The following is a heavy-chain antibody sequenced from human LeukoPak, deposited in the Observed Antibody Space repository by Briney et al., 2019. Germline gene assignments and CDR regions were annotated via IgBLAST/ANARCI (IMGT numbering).Heavy chain of an antibody. CDR2: IGGRGVST. CDR1: GFTFSSHT. Sequence: GGSLRLSCAASGFTFSSHTMSWVRKAPGKGLEWVSAIGGRGVSTNYADSVKGRFTISRDNSQNTLYLQMNSLRAEDTAVYYCAALTPYWGQGTTVTVSS. CDR3: AALTPY. J-gene: IGHJ6*02. V-gene: IGHV3-23*01. D-gene: IGHD2-15*01.